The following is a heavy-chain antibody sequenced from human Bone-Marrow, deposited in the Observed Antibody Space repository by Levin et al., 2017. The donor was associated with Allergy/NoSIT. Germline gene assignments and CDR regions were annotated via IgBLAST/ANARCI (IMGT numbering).Heavy chain of an antibody. D-gene: IGHD5-18*01. Sequence: PSETLSLTCAISGDSVSSNSAAWNWIRQSPSRGLEWLGRTYYRSNWYNDYAVSVKSRITINPDTSKNQFSLQLNSVTPEDTAVYYCASEGPIGYSYGRYYPWGQGTLVTVSS. J-gene: IGHJ5*02. CDR3: ASEGPIGYSYGRYYP. CDR2: TYYRSNWYN. V-gene: IGHV6-1*01. CDR1: GDSVSSNSAA.